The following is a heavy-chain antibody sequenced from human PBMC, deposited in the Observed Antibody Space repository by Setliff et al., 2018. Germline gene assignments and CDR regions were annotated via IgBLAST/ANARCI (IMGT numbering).Heavy chain of an antibody. CDR1: GFTFSTYE. D-gene: IGHD2-8*01. CDR2: ITSDSSTI. CDR3: AREGVLMMYAISALDC. Sequence: HPGGSLRLSCEASGFTFSTYEMNWVRQAPGKGLEWISYITSDSSTIYYADSVKGRFTISRDNAKSSLYLQMNSLRAEDTAVYYCAREGVLMMYAISALDCWGQGTLVTVSS. J-gene: IGHJ4*02. V-gene: IGHV3-48*03.